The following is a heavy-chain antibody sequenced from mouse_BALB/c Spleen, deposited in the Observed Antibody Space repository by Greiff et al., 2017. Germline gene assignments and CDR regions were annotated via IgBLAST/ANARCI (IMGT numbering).Heavy chain of an antibody. CDR1: GFTFTDYY. Sequence: EVKLVESGGGLVQPGGSLRLSCATSGFTFTDYYMSWVRQPPGKALEWLGFIRNKANGYTTEYSASVKGRFTISRDNSQSILYLQMNTLRAEDSATYFCARDKGPFAYWGQGTLVTVSA. J-gene: IGHJ3*01. V-gene: IGHV7-3*02. CDR3: ARDKGPFAY. CDR2: IRNKANGYTT.